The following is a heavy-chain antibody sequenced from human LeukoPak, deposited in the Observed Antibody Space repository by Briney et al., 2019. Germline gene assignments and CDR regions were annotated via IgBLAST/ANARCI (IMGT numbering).Heavy chain of an antibody. CDR2: IYPGDSDT. D-gene: IGHD1-26*01. CDR3: ARLNSGNYSPADY. V-gene: IGHV5-51*01. CDR1: GYTFPSYW. J-gene: IGHJ4*02. Sequence: RGESLKISCKGSGYTFPSYWIGWLRQMPGKGLEWVGMIYPGDSDTRYSPSFQGQVTISADKSISTAYLQWSSLKASDTAMYYCARLNSGNYSPADYWGQGTLVTVSS.